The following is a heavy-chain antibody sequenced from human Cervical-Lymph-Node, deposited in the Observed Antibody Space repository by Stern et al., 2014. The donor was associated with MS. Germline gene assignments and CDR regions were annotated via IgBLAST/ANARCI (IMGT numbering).Heavy chain of an antibody. Sequence: QLVESGGGLVKPGGSLTVSCVASGFSFSDYYMTWLRQAPGRRPEWVAKIGRSADTIYHAYSVKGRFTIARATAKNSLFLQMTSLRAEDTALYYCARDAEYDIWSGYFDYWGPGILVTVSP. CDR1: GFSFSDYY. J-gene: IGHJ4*02. CDR2: IGRSADTI. D-gene: IGHD3-3*01. V-gene: IGHV3-11*01. CDR3: ARDAEYDIWSGYFDY.